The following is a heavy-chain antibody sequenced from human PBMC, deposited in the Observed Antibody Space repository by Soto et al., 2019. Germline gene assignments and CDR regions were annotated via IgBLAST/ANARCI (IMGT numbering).Heavy chain of an antibody. CDR2: IHHSGSA. V-gene: IGHV4-4*02. D-gene: IGHD3-16*02. Sequence: SETLSLTCAVSSGSISSSNWWNWVRQPPGKGLEWIGEIHHSGSANYNPSLKSRVTISLDKSNNHFSLNLNSVTAADTAVYYCARLGSYRSIDYWGQGTLVTVSS. CDR1: SGSISSSNW. J-gene: IGHJ4*02. CDR3: ARLGSYRSIDY.